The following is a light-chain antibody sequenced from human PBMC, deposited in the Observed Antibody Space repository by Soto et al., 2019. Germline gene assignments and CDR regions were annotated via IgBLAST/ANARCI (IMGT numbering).Light chain of an antibody. CDR1: QSVSSSY. Sequence: EIVLTQSPGTLSLSPGERATLSCRASQSVSSSYLAWYQPKPGQAPRLLIYGASSRATGIPDRFSGSGCGSDFTLTISRLEPEDFAVYYCQQYGSSLAITFGQGTRLEIK. J-gene: IGKJ5*01. CDR2: GAS. CDR3: QQYGSSLAIT. V-gene: IGKV3-20*01.